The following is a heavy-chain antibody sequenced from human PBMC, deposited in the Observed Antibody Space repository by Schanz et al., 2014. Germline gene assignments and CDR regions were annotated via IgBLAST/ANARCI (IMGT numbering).Heavy chain of an antibody. Sequence: QLQLQESGPGLVKPSETLSLTCTVSGGSISSSSYYWGWIRQPPGKGLEWIGSIYYSGSTYYNPSLKSRVPIPEDTSKNRFSLKLSSVTAADTAVYYCARHSGYYYYYGMDVWGQGTTVTVSS. CDR1: GGSISSSSYY. CDR3: ARHSGYYYYYGMDV. J-gene: IGHJ6*02. V-gene: IGHV4-39*01. CDR2: IYYSGST.